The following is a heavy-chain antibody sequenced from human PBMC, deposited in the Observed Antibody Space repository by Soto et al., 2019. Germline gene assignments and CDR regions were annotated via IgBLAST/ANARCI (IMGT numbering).Heavy chain of an antibody. V-gene: IGHV3-23*01. CDR3: AKRIVAAAGTDY. CDR2: ISGSGGST. J-gene: IGHJ4*02. D-gene: IGHD6-13*01. Sequence: EVQLLESGGGLVQPGGSLRLSCAASAFTFSSYAMSWVRQAPGKGLEWVSAISGSGGSTYYAYSVKGRFNISRDNSNNTLYLKMNCLRAEDTAVYYCAKRIVAAAGTDYWGQGTLVTVS. CDR1: AFTFSSYA.